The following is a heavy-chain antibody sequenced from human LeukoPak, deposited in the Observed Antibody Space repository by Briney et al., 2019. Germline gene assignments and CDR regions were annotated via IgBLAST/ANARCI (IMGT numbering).Heavy chain of an antibody. D-gene: IGHD2-15*01. CDR2: ISGSGGST. V-gene: IGHV3-23*01. Sequence: GGSLRLSCAASGFTFSSYAMSWVRQAPGKGLEWVSAISGSGGSTYYADSVEGRFTISRDNSKNTLYLQMNSLRAEDTAVYYCAKDWIAAYYFDYWGQGTLVTVSS. CDR1: GFTFSSYA. CDR3: AKDWIAAYYFDY. J-gene: IGHJ4*02.